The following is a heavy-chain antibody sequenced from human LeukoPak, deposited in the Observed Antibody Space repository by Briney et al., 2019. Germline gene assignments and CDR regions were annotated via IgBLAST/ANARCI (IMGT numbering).Heavy chain of an antibody. Sequence: GGSLRLSCTASGFSFSSFAWSWVRQAPGEGLVWVSAVSVAGDTYYADSVKGRFTVSRDNSKNTLYLQMNSLRAEDTAVYYCAREIKPAAIWGQGTLVTVSS. CDR1: GFSFSSFA. CDR2: VSVAGDT. D-gene: IGHD2-2*01. V-gene: IGHV3-23*01. J-gene: IGHJ4*02. CDR3: AREIKPAAI.